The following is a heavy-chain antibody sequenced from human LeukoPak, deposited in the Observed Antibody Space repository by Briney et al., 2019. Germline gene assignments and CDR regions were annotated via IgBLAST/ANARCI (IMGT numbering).Heavy chain of an antibody. J-gene: IGHJ4*02. V-gene: IGHV4-39*01. CDR1: GGSISSSNYY. CDR3: ARHAYGDIVVVPAAMPAEPYFDY. D-gene: IGHD2-2*01. Sequence: PSETLSLTCTVSGGSISSSNYYWGWIRQPPGKGLEWIGSIYYSGSAYYNPSLKSRVTISVDTSKNQFSLKLSSVTAADTAVYYCARHAYGDIVVVPAAMPAEPYFDYWGQGTLVTVSS. CDR2: IYYSGSA.